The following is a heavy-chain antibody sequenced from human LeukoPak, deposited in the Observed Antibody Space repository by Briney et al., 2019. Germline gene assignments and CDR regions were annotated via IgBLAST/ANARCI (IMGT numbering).Heavy chain of an antibody. J-gene: IGHJ5*02. CDR3: AHYTVGATSEWFDP. V-gene: IGHV2-5*01. Sequence: SGPTLVNPTQTLTLTCSFSGFSLSTSGVGVGWIRQPPGKALEWLALINWSDDKRYSPSLKSRLTITKDTSKSQVVLTMTNMDPVDTATYYCAHYTVGATSEWFDPWGQGTLVTVSS. D-gene: IGHD1-26*01. CDR2: INWSDDK. CDR1: GFSLSTSGVG.